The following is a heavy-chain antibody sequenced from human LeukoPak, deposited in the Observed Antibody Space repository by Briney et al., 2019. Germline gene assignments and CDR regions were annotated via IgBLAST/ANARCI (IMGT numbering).Heavy chain of an antibody. J-gene: IGHJ4*02. V-gene: IGHV1-18*01. D-gene: IGHD3-22*01. Sequence: ASVKVSCKASGYTFTSYSISWVRQAPGQGLEWMGRISAYNGNTDYAQKFQGRVTMTTDTPTSTAYMELRSLRSDDTAMYYCARPAGRDYYDSSGYVLYWGQGTLVTVSS. CDR2: ISAYNGNT. CDR3: ARPAGRDYYDSSGYVLY. CDR1: GYTFTSYS.